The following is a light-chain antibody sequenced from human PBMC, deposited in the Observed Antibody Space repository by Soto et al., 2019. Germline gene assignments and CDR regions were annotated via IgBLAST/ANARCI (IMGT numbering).Light chain of an antibody. Sequence: EVVLTQSPGTLSLSPGERATLSCRASQSVSSSYLVWYQQKPGQAPRLLIYGASSRATGIPDRFSGSGSGTDFTLTISRLEPEDFALYYCQQYGSSPLTFGQGTRLEIK. CDR2: GAS. V-gene: IGKV3-20*01. CDR3: QQYGSSPLT. J-gene: IGKJ5*01. CDR1: QSVSSSY.